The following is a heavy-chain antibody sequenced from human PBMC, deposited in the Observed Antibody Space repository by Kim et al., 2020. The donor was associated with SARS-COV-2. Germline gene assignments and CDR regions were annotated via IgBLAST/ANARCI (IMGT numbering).Heavy chain of an antibody. D-gene: IGHD3-22*01. Sequence: SETLSLTCAVYGGSFSGYYWSWIRQPPGKGLEWIGEINHSGSTNYNPSLKSRVTISVDTSKNQFSLKLSSVTAADTAVYYCARGARYYYDSSGYYYGEWGQGTLVTVSS. J-gene: IGHJ4*02. CDR3: ARGARYYYDSSGYYYGE. CDR1: GGSFSGYY. V-gene: IGHV4-34*01. CDR2: INHSGST.